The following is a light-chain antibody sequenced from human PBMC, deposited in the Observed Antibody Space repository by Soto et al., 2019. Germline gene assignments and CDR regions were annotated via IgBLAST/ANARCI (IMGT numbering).Light chain of an antibody. CDR3: QQYAKWPPWT. CDR1: QSVSNT. V-gene: IGKV3-15*01. J-gene: IGKJ1*01. CDR2: DAS. Sequence: EIVMTQSPATLSVSPGERATLSCRASQSVSNTLAWYQQKPGQAPRLLIYDASTRATGIPARFSGRWSGTEFTLTISSLQSEDFAVYYCQQYAKWPPWTFGQGTKVEI.